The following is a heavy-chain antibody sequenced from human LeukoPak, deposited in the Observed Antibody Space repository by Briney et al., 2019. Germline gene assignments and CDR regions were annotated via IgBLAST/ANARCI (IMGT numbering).Heavy chain of an antibody. CDR1: GGAISSGGYY. J-gene: IGHJ4*02. D-gene: IGHD3-10*01. Sequence: SETLSLTCTVSGGAISSGGYYWSWIRQHPGKGLEWIGYIYYSGSTYYNPSLKSRVTISVETSKNQFSLKLSSVTAADTAVYYCASSVGILGSGSSFDYWGQGTLVTVSS. CDR2: IYYSGST. CDR3: ASSVGILGSGSSFDY. V-gene: IGHV4-31*03.